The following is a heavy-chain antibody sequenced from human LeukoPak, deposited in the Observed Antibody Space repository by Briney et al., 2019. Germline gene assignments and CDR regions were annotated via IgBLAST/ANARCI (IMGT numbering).Heavy chain of an antibody. D-gene: IGHD6-19*01. CDR1: GFTFKTYT. V-gene: IGHV3-43*01. Sequence: GGSLRLSCAASGFTFKTYTMHWVRQSPGKGLEWVSHIRGRGDHTYYTDSVRGRFTVSRDNRKNFLYLQMNSLRTDDTAFYYCVKEHNTGWPNFDSWGQGTLVTVSS. CDR3: VKEHNTGWPNFDS. CDR2: IRGRGDHT. J-gene: IGHJ4*02.